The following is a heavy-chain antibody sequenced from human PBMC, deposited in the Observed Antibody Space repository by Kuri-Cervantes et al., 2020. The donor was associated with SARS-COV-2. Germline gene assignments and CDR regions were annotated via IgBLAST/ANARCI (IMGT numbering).Heavy chain of an antibody. CDR1: GFSFSNHA. J-gene: IGHJ6*03. Sequence: GESLKISCAASGFSFSNHAIHWVRQAPGKGLAWVAVISNNGNNKYYADSVKGRFTISRDNSKNTLYLQMNSLRAEDTAVYYCARDLLLPHTIFGVVHTEVYYYYYMDVWGKGTTVTVSS. CDR3: ARDLLLPHTIFGVVHTEVYYYYYMDV. D-gene: IGHD3-3*01. CDR2: ISNNGNNK. V-gene: IGHV3-30*04.